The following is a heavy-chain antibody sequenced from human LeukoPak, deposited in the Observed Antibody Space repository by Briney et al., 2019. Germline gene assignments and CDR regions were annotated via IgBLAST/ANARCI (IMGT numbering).Heavy chain of an antibody. J-gene: IGHJ3*02. V-gene: IGHV3-48*03. Sequence: TGGSLRLSYAASGFTFSSYEMNWVRQAPGKGLEWVSYISSSGSTIYYADSVKGRFTISRDNAKNSLYLQMNSLRAEDTAVYYCARGSDTMIDAFDIWGQGTMVTVSS. D-gene: IGHD3-22*01. CDR1: GFTFSSYE. CDR2: ISSSGSTI. CDR3: ARGSDTMIDAFDI.